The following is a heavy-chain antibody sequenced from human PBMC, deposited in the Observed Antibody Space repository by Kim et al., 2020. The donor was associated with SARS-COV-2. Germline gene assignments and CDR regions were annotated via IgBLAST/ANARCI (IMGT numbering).Heavy chain of an antibody. CDR1: GGTFSSYA. Sequence: SVKVSCKASGGTFSSYAISWVRQAPGQGLEWMGGIIPIFGTANYAQKFQGRVTITADESTSTAYMELSSLRSEDTAVYYCAVKYCSSTSCCFRDDHIAARPQYYYYYGMDVWGQGTTVTVSS. J-gene: IGHJ6*02. CDR2: IIPIFGTA. CDR3: AVKYCSSTSCCFRDDHIAARPQYYYYYGMDV. D-gene: IGHD2-2*01. V-gene: IGHV1-69*13.